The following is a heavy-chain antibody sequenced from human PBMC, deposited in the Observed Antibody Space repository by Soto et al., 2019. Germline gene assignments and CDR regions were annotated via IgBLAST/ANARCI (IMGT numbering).Heavy chain of an antibody. CDR2: VSGSGGST. CDR3: AKDLGGSYLGRYYFDY. D-gene: IGHD1-26*01. J-gene: IGHJ4*02. CDR1: GFTFSSYG. Sequence: EVQLLESGGGLVQPGGSLRLSCAASGFTFSSYGMSWVRQAPGKGLEWVSAVSGSGGSTYYADPVKGRFTISRDNSKNTLYLQMNSLSAEDTAVYYCAKDLGGSYLGRYYFDYWGQGTLVTVSS. V-gene: IGHV3-23*01.